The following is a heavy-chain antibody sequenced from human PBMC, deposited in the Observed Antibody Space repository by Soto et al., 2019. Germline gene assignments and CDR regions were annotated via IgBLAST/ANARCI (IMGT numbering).Heavy chain of an antibody. D-gene: IGHD5-12*01. V-gene: IGHV4-61*01. J-gene: IGHJ4*02. Sequence: SETLSLTCSVSGGSVTSDSYYWNWIRQPPGKGLEWIGYINDSGRTNYNTSLRTRVNILVDKSKNQFSLRLNSVTATDTAVYYCARARGYSGYDVMWGQGTLVTVST. CDR2: INDSGRT. CDR3: ARARGYSGYDVM. CDR1: GGSVTSDSYY.